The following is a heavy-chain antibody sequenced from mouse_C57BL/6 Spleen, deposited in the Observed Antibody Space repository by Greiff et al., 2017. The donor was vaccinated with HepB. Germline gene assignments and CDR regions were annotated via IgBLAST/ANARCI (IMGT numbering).Heavy chain of an antibody. V-gene: IGHV3-6*01. J-gene: IGHJ2*01. CDR3: ARDDYDVY. D-gene: IGHD2-4*01. Sequence: EVQLQESGPGLVKPSQSLSLTCSVTGYSITSGYYWNWIRQFPGNKLEWMGYISYDGSNNYNPSLKNRISITRDTSKNQFFLKLNSVTTEDTATYYCARDDYDVYWGQGTTLTVSS. CDR1: GYSITSGYY. CDR2: ISYDGSN.